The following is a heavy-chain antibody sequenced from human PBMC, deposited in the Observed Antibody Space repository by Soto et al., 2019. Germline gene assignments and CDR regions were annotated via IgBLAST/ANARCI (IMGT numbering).Heavy chain of an antibody. Sequence: GGSLRLSCAASGFPFSSYWMHWVRQAPGKGLVWVSRIDTDGSGTAYADSVRGRFTISRENAKNTLYLQMNTLRAEDTGVYYFSKVHSSWSVSLGYWGQGTVVNVFS. D-gene: IGHD6-19*01. V-gene: IGHV3-74*03. J-gene: IGHJ4*02. CDR1: GFPFSSYW. CDR3: SKVHSSWSVSLGY. CDR2: IDTDGSGT.